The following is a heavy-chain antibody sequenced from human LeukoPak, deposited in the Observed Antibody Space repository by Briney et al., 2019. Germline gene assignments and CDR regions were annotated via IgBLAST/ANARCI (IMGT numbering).Heavy chain of an antibody. V-gene: IGHV4-4*02. CDR1: GGSISSSNW. CDR2: IYHSGST. J-gene: IGHJ4*02. Sequence: SETLSLTCAVSGGSISSSNWWSWVRQPPGKGLEWIGEIYHSGSTNYNPSLKSRVTISVDKSKNQFSLKLSSVTAADTAVYYCASADTGTRYYFDYWGQGALVTVSS. D-gene: IGHD1-14*01. CDR3: ASADTGTRYYFDY.